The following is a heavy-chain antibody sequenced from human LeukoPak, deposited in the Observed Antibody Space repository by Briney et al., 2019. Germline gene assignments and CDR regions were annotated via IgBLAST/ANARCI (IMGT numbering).Heavy chain of an antibody. D-gene: IGHD2-2*01. J-gene: IGHJ4*02. V-gene: IGHV4-61*01. CDR2: ISYIGST. CDR3: ARLYCCKTSFFFDY. CDR1: GRSVNSKSYY. Sequence: SETLSLTCTVSGRSVNSKSYYWSWIRQPPGKGLEWIGYISYIGSTNYNPSLKSRVTISLDTSKNQFSLKLSSVTAADTAVYYLARLYCCKTSFFFDYLGQGTLVTVSP.